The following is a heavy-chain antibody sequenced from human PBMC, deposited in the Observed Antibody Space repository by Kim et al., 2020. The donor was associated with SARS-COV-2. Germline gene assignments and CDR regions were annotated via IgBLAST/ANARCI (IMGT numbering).Heavy chain of an antibody. J-gene: IGHJ1*01. V-gene: IGHV3-11*01. D-gene: IGHD6-13*01. Sequence: ADSVKGRFTIHRDNAKNSLYLQMNSLRAEDTAVYYCARDLIAAAHYFQHWGQGTLVTVSS. CDR3: ARDLIAAAHYFQH.